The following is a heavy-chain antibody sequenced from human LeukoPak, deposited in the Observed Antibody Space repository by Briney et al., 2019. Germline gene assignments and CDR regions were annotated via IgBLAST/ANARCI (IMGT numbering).Heavy chain of an antibody. D-gene: IGHD4-17*01. CDR2: IYYSGST. J-gene: IGHJ4*02. CDR1: GGSISSYY. CDR3: ARGGGYGDYQFDY. Sequence: SETLSLTCTVSGGSISSYYWSWIRQPPGKGLEWIGYIYYSGSTNYNPSLKSRVTISVDTSKNQFSLELSSVTAADTAVYYCARGGGYGDYQFDYWGQGTLVTVSS. V-gene: IGHV4-59*01.